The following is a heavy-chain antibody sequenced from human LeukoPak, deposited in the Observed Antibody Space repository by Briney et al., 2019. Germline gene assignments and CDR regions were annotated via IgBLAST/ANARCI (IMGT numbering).Heavy chain of an antibody. CDR3: AHRDTTMVRVDY. Sequence: GGSLRLSCAASGFTFKNASMSWVRQAPGKGLEWVGRIRSKANGGTTDYAAPVKGRFTISRDDSKNTLYLQMNSLTAEDTAVYFCAHRDTTMVRVDYWGQGSLVTVSS. CDR1: GFTFKNAS. V-gene: IGHV3-15*01. CDR2: IRSKANGGTT. D-gene: IGHD5-18*01. J-gene: IGHJ4*02.